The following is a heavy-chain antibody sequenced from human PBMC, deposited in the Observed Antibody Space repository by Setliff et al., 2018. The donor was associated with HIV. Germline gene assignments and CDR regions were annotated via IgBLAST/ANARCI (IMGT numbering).Heavy chain of an antibody. CDR3: ARGNYYESGTYYKDGDYYYYYYMDV. D-gene: IGHD3-10*01. V-gene: IGHV4-59*08. CDR2: IYYSGST. CDR1: GGFISSYY. J-gene: IGHJ6*03. Sequence: PSETLSLTCTVSGGFISSYYWSWIRQPPGKGLEWIGYIYYSGSTNYNPSLKSRVTISVDASENQFSLKLRSLTAADTAVYYCARGNYYESGTYYKDGDYYYYYYMDVWGKGTTVTVSS.